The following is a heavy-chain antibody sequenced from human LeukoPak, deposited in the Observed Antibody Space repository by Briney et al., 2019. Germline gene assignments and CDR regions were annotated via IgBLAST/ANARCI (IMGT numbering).Heavy chain of an antibody. Sequence: GGSLRLSCAASGFTFSSYWMHSVRQAPGKGLEWVSRINTDGTITDYTNYAGSEKGRFTISRDNAKNKLYLQMNSLRAEDTAVYFCARGDSRLVGSSSYYRDALDLWGQGTLVTVSS. J-gene: IGHJ3*01. CDR1: GFTFSSYW. CDR2: INTDGTITDYT. CDR3: ARGDSRLVGSSSYYRDALDL. D-gene: IGHD3-22*01. V-gene: IGHV3-74*01.